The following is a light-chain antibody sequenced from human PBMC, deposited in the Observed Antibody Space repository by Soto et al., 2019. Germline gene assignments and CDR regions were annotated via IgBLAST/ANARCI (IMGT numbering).Light chain of an antibody. CDR2: DTS. V-gene: IGKV3-20*01. CDR1: QGIGDT. CDR3: LQYGSSPRS. J-gene: IGKJ3*01. Sequence: EVVLTQSPATLSVSPGEGVTLSCRASQGIGDTLAWYQHKPGQTPRLLIYDTSARATGAPARFSGSGSGTDFTLTISRLEPEDFAVYYCLQYGSSPRSFGPGTKVDIK.